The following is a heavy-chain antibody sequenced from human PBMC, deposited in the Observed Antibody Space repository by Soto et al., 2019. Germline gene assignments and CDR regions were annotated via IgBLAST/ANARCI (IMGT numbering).Heavy chain of an antibody. CDR2: ISGSGGST. D-gene: IGHD3-22*01. J-gene: IGHJ4*02. Sequence: EVQLLESGGGLVQPGGSLRLSCAASGFTFSSYAMSWVRQAPGKGREWVSAISGSGGSTYYADSVKGRFTISRDNSKNTLYLQMNSLRAEDTAVYYCAKAITMIVVVITDEYYFDYWGQGTLVTVSS. CDR3: AKAITMIVVVITDEYYFDY. V-gene: IGHV3-23*01. CDR1: GFTFSSYA.